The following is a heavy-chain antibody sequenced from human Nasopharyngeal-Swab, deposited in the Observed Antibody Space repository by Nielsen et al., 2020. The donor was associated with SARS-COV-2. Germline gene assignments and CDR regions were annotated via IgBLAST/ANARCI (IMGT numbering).Heavy chain of an antibody. D-gene: IGHD3-3*01. Sequence: ASVQVSCKVSGYTLTVLPIHWVRQAPGKGLEWMGPVVPDDGEPIYAQNFQGRVTMTEDTSTYTAYLELSSLRSEDTAVYYCASEGSGVFGVVIYAFDIWGPGTLVTVSS. CDR3: ASEGSGVFGVVIYAFDI. J-gene: IGHJ3*02. V-gene: IGHV1-24*01. CDR1: GYTLTVLP. CDR2: VVPDDGEP.